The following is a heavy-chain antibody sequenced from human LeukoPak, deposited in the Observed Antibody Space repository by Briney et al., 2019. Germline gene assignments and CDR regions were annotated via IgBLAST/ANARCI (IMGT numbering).Heavy chain of an antibody. CDR3: ARGGVDDYYFDY. V-gene: IGHV3-53*01. CDR1: GFTVSSNY. CDR2: IYSGGST. Sequence: GGSLRLSCAASGFTVSSNYMTWVRQAPGKGLEWVSIIYSGGSTFYADSVKGRFTISRDNSKNTLYLQMNSLGAEDTAVYYCARGGVDDYYFDYWGQGTLVTVSS. D-gene: IGHD3-16*01. J-gene: IGHJ4*02.